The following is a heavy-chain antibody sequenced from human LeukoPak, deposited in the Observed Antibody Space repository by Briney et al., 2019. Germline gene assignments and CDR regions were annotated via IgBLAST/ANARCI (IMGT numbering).Heavy chain of an antibody. CDR3: ARDLRAYDSSGYPSYYFDY. Sequence: SVKVSCKASGGTFSGYATSWVRQAPGQGLEWMGRIIPIFGTANYAQKFQGRVTITTDESTSTAYMELSSLRSEDTAVYYCARDLRAYDSSGYPSYYFDYWGQGTLVTVSS. J-gene: IGHJ4*02. D-gene: IGHD3-22*01. CDR2: IIPIFGTA. V-gene: IGHV1-69*05. CDR1: GGTFSGYA.